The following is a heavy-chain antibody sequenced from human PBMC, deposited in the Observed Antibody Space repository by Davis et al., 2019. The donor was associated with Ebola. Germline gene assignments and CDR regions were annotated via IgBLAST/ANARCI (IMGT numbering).Heavy chain of an antibody. Sequence: GESLKLHCKGSGNSFTSYCIGRVRQMPGKGLEWMAIIYPGDSDIRYSTSFQGQVTISADKSISTAYLQWSSLKASDTAMYYCARLYWEWELRLWGQGTMVTVSS. CDR1: GNSFTSYC. V-gene: IGHV5-51*01. J-gene: IGHJ3*01. D-gene: IGHD1-26*01. CDR3: ARLYWEWELRL. CDR2: IYPGDSDI.